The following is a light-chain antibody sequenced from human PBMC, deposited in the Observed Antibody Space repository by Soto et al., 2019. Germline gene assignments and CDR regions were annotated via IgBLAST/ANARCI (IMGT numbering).Light chain of an antibody. CDR1: RSVNNNY. Sequence: EIVLTQSPGTLSLSPGERATLSCRASRSVNNNYLAWYQQKPGQAPRLLIFGASSRATGIPDRFIGSGPGTEFILTISRLEPDDFAIYHCHQHGGSPETVGQGTKVDIK. J-gene: IGKJ1*01. V-gene: IGKV3-20*01. CDR2: GAS. CDR3: HQHGGSPET.